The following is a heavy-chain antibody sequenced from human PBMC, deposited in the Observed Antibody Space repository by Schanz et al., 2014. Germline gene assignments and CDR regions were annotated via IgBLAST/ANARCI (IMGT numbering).Heavy chain of an antibody. CDR3: ARDQSPYTNSSDVRYFDY. J-gene: IGHJ4*02. Sequence: QVQLVQSGAEVKNPGASVKVSCKASGYTFINSDINWVRQAAGQGLEWMGWMNPKSGNTGYAQKFQGRVTMTRNTSISTAYMELSSLRSEDTAVYYCARDQSPYTNSSDVRYFDYWGQGTLVTVSS. CDR2: MNPKSGNT. CDR1: GYTFINSD. V-gene: IGHV1-8*02. D-gene: IGHD6-6*01.